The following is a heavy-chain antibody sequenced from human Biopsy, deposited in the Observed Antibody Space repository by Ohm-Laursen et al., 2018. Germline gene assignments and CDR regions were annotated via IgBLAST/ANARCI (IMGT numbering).Heavy chain of an antibody. Sequence: GTLSLTCSVSGGSVSSSNYYWNWIRQTPGKGLEWIGFIYNTARTNYNPSLKSRVTISLDTSKNQFSLELSSVIPSDTAVYYCAIDRVPRRGVMPVYYYGMDVWGQGSTVTVSS. CDR2: IYNTART. CDR1: GGSVSSSNYY. V-gene: IGHV4-61*01. D-gene: IGHD2-21*01. J-gene: IGHJ6*02. CDR3: AIDRVPRRGVMPVYYYGMDV.